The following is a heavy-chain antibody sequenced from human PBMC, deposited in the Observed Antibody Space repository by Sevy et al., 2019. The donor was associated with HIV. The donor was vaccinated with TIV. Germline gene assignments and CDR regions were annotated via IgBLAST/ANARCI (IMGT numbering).Heavy chain of an antibody. V-gene: IGHV3-30*18. D-gene: IGHD3-22*01. Sequence: GGSLRLSCAASGFTFSSYGMHWVRQAPGKGLEWVAVISYDGSNKYYADSVKGRFTISRDNSKNTPYLQMNSLRAEDTAVYYCAKDGYDSSGYYYGSSGYFDYWGQGTLVTVSS. CDR2: ISYDGSNK. CDR3: AKDGYDSSGYYYGSSGYFDY. CDR1: GFTFSSYG. J-gene: IGHJ4*02.